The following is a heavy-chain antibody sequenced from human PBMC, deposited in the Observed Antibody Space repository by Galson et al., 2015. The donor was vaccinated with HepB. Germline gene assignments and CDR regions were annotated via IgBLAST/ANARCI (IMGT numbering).Heavy chain of an antibody. D-gene: IGHD3-10*01. J-gene: IGHJ5*02. CDR3: ARDYYGSGSYGRFDP. V-gene: IGHV3-11*06. CDR1: GITFKDYY. CDR2: IGSSGDYT. Sequence: PRLSCAASGITFKDYYMSWMRQAPGKGLEWVSRIGSSGDYTTYADSVKGRFTISRDNAKKSLYLQMNNLRAEDTAVYYCARDYYGSGSYGRFDPWGQGTLVTVSS.